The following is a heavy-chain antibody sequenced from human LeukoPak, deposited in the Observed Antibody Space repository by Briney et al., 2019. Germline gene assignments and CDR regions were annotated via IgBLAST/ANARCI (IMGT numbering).Heavy chain of an antibody. CDR3: ARDHPMVRGVIPFDF. J-gene: IGHJ4*02. D-gene: IGHD3-10*01. CDR2: ISAYDAKT. Sequence: ASVKVSCKASGYTFTSYGINWVRQAPGQWLEWMGWISAYDAKTKYTQKLQGRVTMTTDTSTSTAYMELRSLRSDDTAVYYCARDHPMVRGVIPFDFWGQGTLVTVPS. CDR1: GYTFTSYG. V-gene: IGHV1-18*01.